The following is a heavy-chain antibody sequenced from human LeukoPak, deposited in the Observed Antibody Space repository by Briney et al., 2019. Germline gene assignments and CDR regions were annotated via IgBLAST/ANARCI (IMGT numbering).Heavy chain of an antibody. J-gene: IGHJ3*02. CDR1: GFTSSSYA. Sequence: GGSLRLSCAASGFTSSSYAMSWVRQAPGKGLEWVANINQDGSEKYYVDSVKGRFTVSRDNAKNSVYLQMNSLRTEDTAIYYCAGAWSRVDGFDIWGQGTMVTVSS. V-gene: IGHV3-7*01. CDR3: AGAWSRVDGFDI. D-gene: IGHD2-8*02. CDR2: INQDGSEK.